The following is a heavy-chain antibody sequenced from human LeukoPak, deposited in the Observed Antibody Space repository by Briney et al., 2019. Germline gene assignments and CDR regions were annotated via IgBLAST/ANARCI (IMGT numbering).Heavy chain of an antibody. CDR2: ISSSSSTI. CDR3: AYSGSYLPPFFDY. Sequence: PGGSLRLSCAASGFTFSSYSMNWVRQAPGKGLEWVSYISSSSSTIYYADSVKGRFTISRDNAKNSLYLQMNSLRAEDTAVYYCAYSGSYLPPFFDYWGQGTLVTVSS. CDR1: GFTFSSYS. D-gene: IGHD1-26*01. V-gene: IGHV3-48*04. J-gene: IGHJ4*02.